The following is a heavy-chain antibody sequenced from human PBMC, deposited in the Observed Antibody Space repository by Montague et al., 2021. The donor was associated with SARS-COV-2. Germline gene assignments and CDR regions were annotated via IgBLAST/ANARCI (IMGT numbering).Heavy chain of an antibody. CDR3: ARSGVGIFDFSYFDS. Sequence: SETLSLTCSVSGFSISSGYYCGWIRQTPGKGLEWIGSRYQNGATYYSPSLKRPVTILLDTSKNQFSLSLTSVTAADTAAYYCARSGVGIFDFSYFDSWGQGSLVIVSS. CDR2: RYQNGAT. D-gene: IGHD3-3*01. V-gene: IGHV4-38-2*02. CDR1: GFSISSGYY. J-gene: IGHJ4*02.